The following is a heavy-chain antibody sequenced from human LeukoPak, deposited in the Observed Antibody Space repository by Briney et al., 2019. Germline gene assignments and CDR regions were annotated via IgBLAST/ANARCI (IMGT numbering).Heavy chain of an antibody. CDR2: IYHSGST. CDR3: ARGYSSPLYYFDY. D-gene: IGHD6-13*01. J-gene: IGHJ4*02. CDR1: GGSTNYDSHY. Sequence: SETLSFTCTVSGGSTNYDSHYWSWIRQPPGKGLEWIGYIYHSGSTYYNPSLKSRVTISVDRSKNQFSLKLSSVTAADTAVYYCARGYSSPLYYFDYWGQGTLVTVSS. V-gene: IGHV4-30-2*01.